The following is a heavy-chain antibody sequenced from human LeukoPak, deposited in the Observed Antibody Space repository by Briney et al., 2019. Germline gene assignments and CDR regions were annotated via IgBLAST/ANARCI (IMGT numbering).Heavy chain of an antibody. CDR3: VSPRGFSYGYFDY. CDR1: GGSISSSAY. V-gene: IGHV4-39*01. J-gene: IGHJ4*02. D-gene: IGHD5-18*01. Sequence: SSETLSLTCTVSGGSISSSAYWGWIRPPPGKGLEWIGSIYYSKNTYYNPSLKSRVTISADTSKNQFSLTLGSVSATDTAVYYCVSPRGFSYGYFDYWGQGTLVTVSS. CDR2: IYYSKNT.